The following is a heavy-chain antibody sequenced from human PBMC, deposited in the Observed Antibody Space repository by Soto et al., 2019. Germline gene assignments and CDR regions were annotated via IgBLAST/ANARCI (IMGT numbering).Heavy chain of an antibody. J-gene: IGHJ5*02. CDR1: GGSISSGGYY. D-gene: IGHD6-13*01. CDR3: ARVFSDSSSFFDP. Sequence: QVQLQESGPGLVKPSQTLSLTCTVSGGSISSGGYYWSWIRQHPGKGLEWIGYIYYSGSTYYNPSXXXRXXISVDTSKNRFSLKLSSVTAADTAVYYCARVFSDSSSFFDPWGQGTLVTVSS. V-gene: IGHV4-31*03. CDR2: IYYSGST.